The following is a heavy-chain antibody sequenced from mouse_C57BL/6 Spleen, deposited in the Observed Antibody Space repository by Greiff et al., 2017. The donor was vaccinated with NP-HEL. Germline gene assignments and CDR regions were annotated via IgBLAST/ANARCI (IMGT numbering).Heavy chain of an antibody. D-gene: IGHD2-4*01. V-gene: IGHV1-53*01. CDR1: GYTFTSYW. J-gene: IGHJ2*01. CDR3: ARCCYDYDVGGHFDY. Sequence: QVQLQQPGTELVKPGASVKLSCKASGYTFTSYWMHWVKQRPGQGLEWIGNINPSNGGTNYNEKFKSKATLTVDKSSSPAYLQLSSLASEDSAVYYCARCCYDYDVGGHFDYWGQGTTLTVSS. CDR2: INPSNGGT.